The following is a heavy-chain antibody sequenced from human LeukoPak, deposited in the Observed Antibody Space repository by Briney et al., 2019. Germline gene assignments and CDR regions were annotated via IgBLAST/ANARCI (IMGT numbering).Heavy chain of an antibody. J-gene: IGHJ3*02. CDR2: ISAYNGNT. Sequence: ASVKVSCKASGYTFSRSYAISWVRQAPGQGLEWMGWISAYNGNTNYAQKLRGRVTMTTDTSTSTAYMELRSLRSDDTAVYYCARVSGPSDAFDIWGQGTMVTVSS. CDR3: ARVSGPSDAFDI. D-gene: IGHD6-6*01. V-gene: IGHV1-18*04. CDR1: GYTFSRSYA.